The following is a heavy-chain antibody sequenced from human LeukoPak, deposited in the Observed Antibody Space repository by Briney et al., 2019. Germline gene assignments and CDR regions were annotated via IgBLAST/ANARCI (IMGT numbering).Heavy chain of an antibody. CDR2: IYYSGRT. D-gene: IGHD6-19*01. Sequence: SETLSLTCTVSGGSISSSSYYCGWIRQPPGKGLEWIGSIYYSGRTYYNPSLKSRVTIFVDTSKNQISLKLSSVTAADTAVYYCASERIAVAGFNFFGYWGQGTLVTVSS. CDR1: GGSISSSSYY. V-gene: IGHV4-39*01. J-gene: IGHJ4*02. CDR3: ASERIAVAGFNFFGY.